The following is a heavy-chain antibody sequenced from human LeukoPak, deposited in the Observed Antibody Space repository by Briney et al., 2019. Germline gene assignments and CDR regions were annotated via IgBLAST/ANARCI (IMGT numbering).Heavy chain of an antibody. Sequence: GGSLRLSCAGSGFTLSSSWMHWVRQAPGKGPVWVAHVSPDGNLATYADSVKGRFIISRDNAKNTLFLQMNILRAEDTAVYYCARDLSFSPDHWGQGTLVTVSS. J-gene: IGHJ4*02. V-gene: IGHV3-74*01. CDR2: VSPDGNLA. CDR1: GFTLSSSW. CDR3: ARDLSFSPDH.